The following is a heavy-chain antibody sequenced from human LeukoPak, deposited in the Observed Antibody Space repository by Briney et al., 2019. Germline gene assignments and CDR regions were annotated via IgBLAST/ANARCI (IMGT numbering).Heavy chain of an antibody. D-gene: IGHD3-10*01. J-gene: IGHJ5*02. V-gene: IGHV1-2*02. Sequence: ASVKVSCKASGYTFTGHYIHWVRQAPGQGLEWMGWLNPYSGGVGHAQNFQGRVTMIGDTSTATATLELSNLTTDDTAVYYCTRMNGSGSFFGLNWFDTWGQGTLVTVSS. CDR3: TRMNGSGSFFGLNWFDT. CDR1: GYTFTGHY. CDR2: LNPYSGGV.